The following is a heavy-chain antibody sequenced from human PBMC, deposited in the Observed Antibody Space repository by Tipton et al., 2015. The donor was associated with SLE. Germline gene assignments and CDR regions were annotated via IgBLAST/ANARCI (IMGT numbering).Heavy chain of an antibody. D-gene: IGHD3-22*01. CDR1: GFTFDDYT. V-gene: IGHV3-43D*04. CDR3: ARDALYDSSGYYDY. J-gene: IGHJ4*02. Sequence: SLRLSCAASGFTFDDYTMHWVRQAPGKGLEWVSLISWDGGSTYYADSVKGRFTISRDNAKNSLYLQMNSLRAEDTAVYYCARDALYDSSGYYDYWGQGTLVTVSS. CDR2: ISWDGGST.